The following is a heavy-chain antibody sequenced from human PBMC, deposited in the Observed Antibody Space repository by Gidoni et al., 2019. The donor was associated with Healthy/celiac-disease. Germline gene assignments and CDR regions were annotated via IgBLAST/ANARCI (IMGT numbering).Heavy chain of an antibody. CDR1: GGSFSGYY. Sequence: QVQLQQWGAGLLKPSEPLSLPCAVYGGSFSGYYWSWIRPPPGKGLEWFGEINHSGSTNYNPSLKSRVTISVDTSKNQFSLKLSSVTAADTAVYYCARNSPGLFDPWGQGTLVTVSS. D-gene: IGHD2-15*01. CDR3: ARNSPGLFDP. J-gene: IGHJ5*02. V-gene: IGHV4-34*01. CDR2: INHSGST.